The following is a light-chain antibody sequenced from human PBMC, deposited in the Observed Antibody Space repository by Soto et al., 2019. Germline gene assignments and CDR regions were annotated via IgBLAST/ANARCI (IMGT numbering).Light chain of an antibody. CDR1: QAIRND. CDR3: LHDNTWPWM. CDR2: GAS. V-gene: IGKV1-6*01. J-gene: IGKJ1*01. Sequence: AIQMTQSPSSLSASVGDRVTITCRASQAIRNDLGWYQQKPGEAPKLLIYGASNVQTGVPSRFSGSGSGTDFTLTISSLQPEDFATYYCLHDNTWPWMFGQGTKVEVK.